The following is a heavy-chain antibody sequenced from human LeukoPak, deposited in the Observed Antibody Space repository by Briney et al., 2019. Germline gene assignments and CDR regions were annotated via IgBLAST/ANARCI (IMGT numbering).Heavy chain of an antibody. D-gene: IGHD3-10*01. CDR1: GFTFSSYA. V-gene: IGHV3-30*04. CDR3: AKDRGDWFDP. J-gene: IGHJ5*02. Sequence: GGSLRLSCAASGFTFSSYAMHWVRQAPGKGLEWVAVISYDGSNKYYADSVKGRFTISRDNSKNTLYLQMNSLRAEDTAVYYCAKDRGDWFDPWGQGTLVTVSS. CDR2: ISYDGSNK.